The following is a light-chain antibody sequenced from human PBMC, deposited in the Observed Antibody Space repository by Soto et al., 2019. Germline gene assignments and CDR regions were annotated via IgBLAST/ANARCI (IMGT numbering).Light chain of an antibody. CDR2: GAS. J-gene: IGKJ4*01. CDR1: QGISDY. CDR3: QQFNAYPLT. V-gene: IGKV1-9*01. Sequence: DIQLTQSPSFLSASVGDSVTISCRASQGISDYLAWYQQKPGKAPKLLIYGASTLQSGVPSRFSGSASGTEFTLTNSSLQPEDFATYFCQQFNAYPLTFGGGTKLEIK.